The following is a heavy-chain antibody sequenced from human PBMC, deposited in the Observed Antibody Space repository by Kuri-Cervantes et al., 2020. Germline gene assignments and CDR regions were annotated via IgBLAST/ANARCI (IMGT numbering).Heavy chain of an antibody. J-gene: IGHJ4*02. Sequence: GGSLRLSCAVSGFSFSSYSMNWVRQAPGKGLEWVSAISGSGGSTYYADSVKGRFTISRDNSKNTLYLQMNSLRAEDTAVYYCARRSIAAAGTLDYWGQGTLVTVSS. CDR1: GFSFSSYS. CDR3: ARRSIAAAGTLDY. CDR2: ISGSGGST. V-gene: IGHV3-23*01. D-gene: IGHD6-13*01.